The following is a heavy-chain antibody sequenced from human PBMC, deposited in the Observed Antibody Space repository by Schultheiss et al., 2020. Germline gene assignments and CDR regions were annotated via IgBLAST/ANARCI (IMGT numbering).Heavy chain of an antibody. D-gene: IGHD4-11*01. CDR1: GFTFSSYG. J-gene: IGHJ4*02. Sequence: GESLKISCAASGFTFSSYGMHWVRQAPGKGLEWVSYISSSGSTIYHADSVKGRFTISRDNSKNTLYLQMNSLKTEDTAVYYCARDYTKYGFGFDFWGQGILVTVAS. CDR2: ISSSGSTI. CDR3: ARDYTKYGFGFDF. V-gene: IGHV3-48*01.